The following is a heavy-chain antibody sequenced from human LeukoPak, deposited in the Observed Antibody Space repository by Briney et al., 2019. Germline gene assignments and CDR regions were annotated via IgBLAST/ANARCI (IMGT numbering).Heavy chain of an antibody. D-gene: IGHD1-26*01. CDR3: ARDMGARAFDI. J-gene: IGHJ3*02. Sequence: PSQTLSLTCTVSGGSISSGGYYWSWIRRHPGKGLEWIGYIYYSGSTYYNPSLKSRVTISVDTSKNQFSLKLSSVTAADTAVYYCARDMGARAFDIWGQGTMVTVSS. V-gene: IGHV4-31*03. CDR1: GGSISSGGYY. CDR2: IYYSGST.